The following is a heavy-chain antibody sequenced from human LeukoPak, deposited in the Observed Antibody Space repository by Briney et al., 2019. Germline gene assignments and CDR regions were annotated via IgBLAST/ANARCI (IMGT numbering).Heavy chain of an antibody. V-gene: IGHV3-11*01. CDR1: GFTFSDYY. D-gene: IGHD2-15*01. Sequence: GGSLRLSCAASGFTFSDYYMSWIRQAPGKGLKWVSYISSSGSTIYYADSVKGRFTISRDNAKNSLYLQMNSLRAEDTAVYYCARDSPASSGEVDYWGQGTLVTVSS. CDR2: ISSSGSTI. J-gene: IGHJ4*02. CDR3: ARDSPASSGEVDY.